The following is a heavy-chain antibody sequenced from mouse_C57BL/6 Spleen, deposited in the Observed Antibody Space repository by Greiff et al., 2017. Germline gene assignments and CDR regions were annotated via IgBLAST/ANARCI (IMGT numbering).Heavy chain of an antibody. CDR2: IDPSDSYT. J-gene: IGHJ2*01. CDR1: GYTFTSYW. Sequence: VQLQQPGAELVKPGASVKLSCKASGYTFTSYWMQWVKQRPGQGLEWIGEIDPSDSYTNYNQKFKGKATLTVDTPSSTAYMQLSSLTSEDSAVYYCARRGGSSYYFDYWGQGTTLTVSS. D-gene: IGHD1-1*01. V-gene: IGHV1-50*01. CDR3: ARRGGSSYYFDY.